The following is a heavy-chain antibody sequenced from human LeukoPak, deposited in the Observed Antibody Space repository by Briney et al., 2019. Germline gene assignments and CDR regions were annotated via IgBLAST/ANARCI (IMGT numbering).Heavy chain of an antibody. CDR3: ATEVEGVVQDRALPKN. Sequence: ASVKVSCKVSGYTLTELSMHWVRQAPGKGLEWMGGFDPEDGETIYAQKFQGRVTMTEDTSTDTAYMELSSLRSEDTAVYYCATEVEGVVQDRALPKNWGQGTLVTVSS. J-gene: IGHJ4*02. CDR1: GYTLTELS. CDR2: FDPEDGET. D-gene: IGHD2-21*01. V-gene: IGHV1-24*01.